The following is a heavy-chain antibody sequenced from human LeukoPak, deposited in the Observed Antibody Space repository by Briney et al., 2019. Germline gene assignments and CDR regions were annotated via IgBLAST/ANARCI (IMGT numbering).Heavy chain of an antibody. Sequence: GGSLRLSCAASGFTFDDYGMSWVRQAPGKGLEWVANIKQDGSEKYYVDSVKGRFTISRDNAKSSLYLQMNSLRAEDTAVYYCARGELWLDPFDYWGQGTLVTVSS. D-gene: IGHD5-18*01. J-gene: IGHJ4*02. V-gene: IGHV3-7*01. CDR2: IKQDGSEK. CDR1: GFTFDDYG. CDR3: ARGELWLDPFDY.